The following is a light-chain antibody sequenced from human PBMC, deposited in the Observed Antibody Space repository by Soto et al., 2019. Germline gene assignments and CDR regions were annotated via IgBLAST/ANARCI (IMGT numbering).Light chain of an antibody. CDR1: STDVGGYNY. Sequence: QYALTQPASVSGSPGQSITISCTGTSTDVGGYNYVSWYQQHPGKAPKLMIYDVSNRPSGVSNRFSGSKSGNTASLTISGLQAEDEADYYCSSYTGSSTPLVFGGGTKLTV. V-gene: IGLV2-14*01. CDR2: DVS. CDR3: SSYTGSSTPLV. J-gene: IGLJ2*01.